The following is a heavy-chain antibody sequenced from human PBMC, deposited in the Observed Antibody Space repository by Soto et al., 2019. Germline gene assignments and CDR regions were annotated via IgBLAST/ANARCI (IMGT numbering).Heavy chain of an antibody. CDR3: ARGEGLMVRGVIVDY. J-gene: IGHJ4*02. D-gene: IGHD3-10*01. V-gene: IGHV3-23*01. CDR1: GFTFSSYA. Sequence: EVQLLESGGGLVQPGGSLRLSCAASGFTFSSYAMSWVRQAPGKGLEWVSAISGSGGSTYYADSVKGRFTISRDNSKNPLYLQMNSLRAEDTAVYYCARGEGLMVRGVIVDYWGQGTLVTVSS. CDR2: ISGSGGST.